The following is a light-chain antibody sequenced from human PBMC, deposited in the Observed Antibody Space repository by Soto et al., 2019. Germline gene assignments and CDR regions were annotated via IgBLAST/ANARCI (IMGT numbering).Light chain of an antibody. CDR2: EVS. CDR1: SSDVGGYNY. V-gene: IGLV2-8*01. Sequence: QSVLTQPPSASGSPGQSVTISCTGTSSDVGGYNYVYWYQQHPGKVPKLMIYEVSKRPSGVPDRFSGSKSGNTASLTVSGLQAEDEANYYCSSYAGSNNFVVFGGGTKLTVL. J-gene: IGLJ2*01. CDR3: SSYAGSNNFVV.